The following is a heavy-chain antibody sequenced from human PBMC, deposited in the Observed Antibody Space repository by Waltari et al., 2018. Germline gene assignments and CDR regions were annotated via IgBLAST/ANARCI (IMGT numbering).Heavy chain of an antibody. CDR3: ARLYHGDPDY. V-gene: IGHV4-38-2*01. CDR1: GYSISSGYY. J-gene: IGHJ4*02. CDR2: IYHSGST. D-gene: IGHD3-10*01. Sequence: QVQLQESGPGLVKPSETLSLTCAVSGYSISSGYYWGWIRQPPGKGLEWIGSIYHSGSTYYNPSLKRRVTISVDTSKNQFSLKLSSVTAADTAVYYCARLYHGDPDYWGQGTLVTVSS.